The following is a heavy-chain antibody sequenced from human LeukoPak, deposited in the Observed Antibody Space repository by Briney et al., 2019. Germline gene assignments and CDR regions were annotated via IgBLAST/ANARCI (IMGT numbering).Heavy chain of an antibody. D-gene: IGHD4-17*01. Sequence: GGSLRLSCAASAFTFSNYWVNWVRQAPGKGLEWVANINQDGSVRNYVDSVKGRFTISRDNTKNSVYLQMNSLRAEDTGVYYCARGGLTVTPADYWGQGTLVTVSS. V-gene: IGHV3-7*04. CDR2: INQDGSVR. J-gene: IGHJ4*02. CDR1: AFTFSNYW. CDR3: ARGGLTVTPADY.